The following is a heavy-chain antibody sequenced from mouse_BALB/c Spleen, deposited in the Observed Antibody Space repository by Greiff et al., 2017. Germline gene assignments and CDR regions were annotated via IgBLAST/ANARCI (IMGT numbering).Heavy chain of an antibody. CDR2: INPSNGGT. J-gene: IGHJ3*01. D-gene: IGHD1-1*01. V-gene: IGHV1S81*02. Sequence: QVQLQQPGAELVKPGASVKLSCKASGYTFTSSYMYWVKQRPGQGLEWIGGINPSNGGTNFNEKFKSKATLTVDKSSSTAYMQLSSLTSEDSAVYYCTRSAIYYYGSSYDWFAYWGQGTLVTVSA. CDR3: TRSAIYYYGSSYDWFAY. CDR1: GYTFTSSY.